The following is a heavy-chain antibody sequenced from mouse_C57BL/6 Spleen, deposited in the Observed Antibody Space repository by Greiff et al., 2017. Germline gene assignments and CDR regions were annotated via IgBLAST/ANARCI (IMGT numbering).Heavy chain of an antibody. CDR3: ARDGTEYFDY. Sequence: EVMLVESGGGLVKPGGSLKLSCAASGFTFSSYAMSWVRQTPEKRLEWVATISDGGSYTYYPDNVKGRFTISRDNAKNNLYLQMSHLKSEDTAMYYCARDGTEYFDYWGQGTTLTVSS. J-gene: IGHJ2*01. CDR2: ISDGGSYT. D-gene: IGHD4-1*01. V-gene: IGHV5-4*01. CDR1: GFTFSSYA.